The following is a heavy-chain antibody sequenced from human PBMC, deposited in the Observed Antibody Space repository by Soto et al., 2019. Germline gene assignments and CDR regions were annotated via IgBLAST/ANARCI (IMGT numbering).Heavy chain of an antibody. Sequence: ETLSLTCPVSGGSISSYYWSWIRQLPGKGLEWLGYIYYTGSTQYTPSLKSRLSISTDTSDNQFSLRLNSVTAADTAVYYCATSLVTSRARVDYWGQGTQVTVYS. J-gene: IGHJ4*02. CDR1: GGSISSYY. D-gene: IGHD1-26*01. CDR2: IYYTGST. CDR3: ATSLVTSRARVDY. V-gene: IGHV4-59*06.